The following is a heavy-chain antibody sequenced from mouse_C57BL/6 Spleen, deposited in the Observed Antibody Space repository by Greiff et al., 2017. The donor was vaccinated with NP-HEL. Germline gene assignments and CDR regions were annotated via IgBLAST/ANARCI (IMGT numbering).Heavy chain of an antibody. V-gene: IGHV5-4*01. CDR1: GFTFSSYA. J-gene: IGHJ3*01. CDR2: ISDGGSYT. CDR3: ARGGDGAWFAY. Sequence: EVQGVESGGGLVKPGGSLKLSCAASGFTFSSYAMSWVRQTPEKRLEWVATISDGGSYTYYPDNVKGRFTISRDNAKNNLYLQMSHLKSEDTAMYYCARGGDGAWFAYWGQGTLVTVSA.